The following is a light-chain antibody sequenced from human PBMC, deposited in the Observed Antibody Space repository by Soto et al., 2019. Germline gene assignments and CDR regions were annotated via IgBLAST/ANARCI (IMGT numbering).Light chain of an antibody. J-gene: IGKJ1*01. Sequence: EIVLTQSPGTLSLSPGERATLSCRASQSVSNNYLAWYQQNPGQAPRLLIYGASNRATGIPDRFSGSGSGTDFILTISSLEPEDFAVYYCQQRSNWPQTFGQGTKVDIK. CDR2: GAS. V-gene: IGKV3D-20*02. CDR1: QSVSNNY. CDR3: QQRSNWPQT.